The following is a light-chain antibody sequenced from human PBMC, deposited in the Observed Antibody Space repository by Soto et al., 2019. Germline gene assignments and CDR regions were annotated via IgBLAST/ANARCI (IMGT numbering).Light chain of an antibody. CDR3: QQYGSSPPIT. V-gene: IGKV3-20*01. CDR2: AAS. CDR1: QSVNSY. J-gene: IGKJ5*01. Sequence: EIVLTQSPATLSLTPGERATLSCRASQSVNSYLAWYQQKPGQAPRLLIYAASNRATGIPDRFSGSGSGTDFTLTISRLEPEDFAVYYCQQYGSSPPITFGQGTRLEIK.